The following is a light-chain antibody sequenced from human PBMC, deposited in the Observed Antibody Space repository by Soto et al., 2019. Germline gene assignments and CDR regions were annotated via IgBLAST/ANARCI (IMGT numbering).Light chain of an antibody. Sequence: DIQMTQSPSALSASVVDRFTITFLASQSISSFLTWYQQKAGKAPKLLIYAASSLQSGVPSRFSGSGSGTDFTLTISSLQPEDFASYYCQQSFSTPPTFGQGTKVDIK. CDR2: AAS. J-gene: IGKJ1*01. CDR3: QQSFSTPPT. V-gene: IGKV1-39*01. CDR1: QSISSF.